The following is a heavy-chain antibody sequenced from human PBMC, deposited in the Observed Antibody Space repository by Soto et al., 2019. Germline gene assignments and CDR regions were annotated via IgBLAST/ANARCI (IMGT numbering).Heavy chain of an antibody. CDR3: AHSGGYDFWSGYRLYAFDI. CDR1: GFSLSTSGVG. CDR2: IYWDDDK. J-gene: IGHJ3*02. D-gene: IGHD3-3*01. Sequence: QITLKESGPTLVKPTQTLTLTCTFSGFSLSTSGVGVGWIRQPPGKALEWLALIYWDDDKRYSPSLKSRLTITKDTSKNRVVLTMTNMDPVDTATYYCAHSGGYDFWSGYRLYAFDIWGQGTMVTVSS. V-gene: IGHV2-5*02.